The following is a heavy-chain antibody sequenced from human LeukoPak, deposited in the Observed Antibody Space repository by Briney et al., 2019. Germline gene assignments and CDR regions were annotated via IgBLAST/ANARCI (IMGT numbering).Heavy chain of an antibody. CDR2: INPSGGST. Sequence: ASVKVSCKASGYTFTNYYIHWVRQAPGQGLECMGIINPSGGSTSYAQKFQGRVTMTRDMSTSTVYMELSSLRSEDTAVYYCARGGVGATTYVWFDPWGQGTLVTGSS. CDR1: GYTFTNYY. V-gene: IGHV1-46*01. CDR3: ARGGVGATTYVWFDP. D-gene: IGHD1-26*01. J-gene: IGHJ5*02.